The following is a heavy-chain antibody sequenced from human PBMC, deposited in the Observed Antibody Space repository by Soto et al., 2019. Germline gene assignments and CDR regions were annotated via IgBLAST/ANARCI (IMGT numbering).Heavy chain of an antibody. Sequence: ALVKLSCKASGYSFTTYYIDWVRQAPGQGLEWIGVINPSGGSINYAQKFQGRVTMTRDTSTSTVYMELSSLRSEDTAVYYCARVRGRGGSYYIYFYGMDVWGQGPTVTVSS. J-gene: IGHJ6*02. CDR2: INPSGGSI. CDR1: GYSFTTYY. CDR3: ARVRGRGGSYYIYFYGMDV. V-gene: IGHV1-46*01. D-gene: IGHD1-26*01.